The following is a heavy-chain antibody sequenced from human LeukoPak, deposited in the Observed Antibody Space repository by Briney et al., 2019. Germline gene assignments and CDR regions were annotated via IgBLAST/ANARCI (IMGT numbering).Heavy chain of an antibody. CDR2: IYYSGTT. J-gene: IGHJ4*02. D-gene: IGHD2-2*01. V-gene: IGHV4-39*01. CDR3: ARQKDIVVVPAAAPFDY. CDR1: GGSISSSSYY. Sequence: SETLSLTCTVSGGSISSSSYYWGWIRQPPGKGLEWIGSIYYSGTTSFNPSLKSRVTISVDTSKNQFSLKLSSVTAADTAVYYCARQKDIVVVPAAAPFDYWGQGTLVTVSS.